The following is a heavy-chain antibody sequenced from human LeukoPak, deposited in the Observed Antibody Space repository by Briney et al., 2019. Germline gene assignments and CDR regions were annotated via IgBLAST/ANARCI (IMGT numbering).Heavy chain of an antibody. CDR3: ARDPSIVGATNFDY. D-gene: IGHD1-26*01. CDR1: GYTFTSYG. J-gene: IGHJ4*02. CDR2: ISAYNGNT. V-gene: IGHV1-18*01. Sequence: ASVKVSCKASGYTFTSYGISWVRQAPGQGLEWMGCISAYNGNTNYAQKLQGRVTMTTDTSTSTAYMELRSLRSDDTAVYYCARDPSIVGATNFDYWGQGTLVTVSS.